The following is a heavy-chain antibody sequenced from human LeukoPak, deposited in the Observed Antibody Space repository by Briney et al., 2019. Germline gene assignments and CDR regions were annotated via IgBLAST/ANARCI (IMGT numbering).Heavy chain of an antibody. V-gene: IGHV4-59*11. CDR1: GGSISSHY. CDR2: ISYSGST. Sequence: SETLSLTCTVPGGSISSHYWSWIRQPPAKGLEWIGYISYSGSTNYNPSLKSRVTISVDTSKNQFSLKLSSVTAADTAVYYCAGDYSNYSNYYYYYYMDVWGKGTTVTVSS. CDR3: AGDYSNYSNYYYYYYMDV. D-gene: IGHD4-11*01. J-gene: IGHJ6*03.